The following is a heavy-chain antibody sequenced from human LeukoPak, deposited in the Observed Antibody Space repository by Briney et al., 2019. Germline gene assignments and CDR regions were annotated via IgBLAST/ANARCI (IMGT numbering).Heavy chain of an antibody. CDR3: ARGWNDKNYYYYYYMDV. CDR2: IIPIFGTA. Sequence: ASVKVSCKASGYTFTSYAMNWVRQAPGQGLEWMGGIIPIFGTANYAQKFQGRVTITADESTSTAYMELSSLRSEDTAVYYCARGWNDKNYYYYYYMDVWGKGTTVTISS. D-gene: IGHD1-1*01. CDR1: GYTFTSYA. J-gene: IGHJ6*03. V-gene: IGHV1-69*13.